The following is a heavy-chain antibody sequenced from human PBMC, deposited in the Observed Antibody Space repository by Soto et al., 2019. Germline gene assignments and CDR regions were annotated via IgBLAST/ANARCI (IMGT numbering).Heavy chain of an antibody. Sequence: SVKVSCKASGYSFTNNDVSWVRQATGQGLEWMGWMNPGSGDTGYAQKFQGRVTMTRDISIATAYMELSSLRSDDTAIYYCARMATFGSLNWFDPWGQGTLDTVSS. CDR1: GYSFTNND. J-gene: IGHJ5*02. CDR2: MNPGSGDT. CDR3: ARMATFGSLNWFDP. V-gene: IGHV1-8*01. D-gene: IGHD3-16*01.